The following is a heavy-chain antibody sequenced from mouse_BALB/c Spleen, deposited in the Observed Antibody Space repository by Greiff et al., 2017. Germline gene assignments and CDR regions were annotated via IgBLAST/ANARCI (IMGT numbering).Heavy chain of an antibody. CDR1: GFAISSYD. V-gene: IGHV5-12-1*01. CDR3: ARRRLLRSFDY. CDR2: ISSGGGST. J-gene: IGHJ2*01. D-gene: IGHD1-1*01. Sequence: EVQGVESGGGLVKPGGSLTISCAASGFAISSYDMSWVSQTPEKRLEWVAYISSGGGSTYYPDTVKGRFTISRDNAKNTLYLQMSSLKSEDTAMYYCARRRLLRSFDYWGQGTTRTVSS.